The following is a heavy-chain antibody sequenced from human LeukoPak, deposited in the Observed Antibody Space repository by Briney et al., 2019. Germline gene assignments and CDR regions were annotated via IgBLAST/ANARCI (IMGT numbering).Heavy chain of an antibody. CDR3: ARELLLYWFDS. J-gene: IGHJ5*01. CDR2: ISSGSNYI. Sequence: PGGSLRLSCAASGFTFSSYTMIWVRQAPGKGLEWVSSISSGSNYIYYADSLKGRFTISRDNAKNSLYLQMNSLRVEDTAVYYCARELLLYWFDSWGQGTLVTVSS. V-gene: IGHV3-21*01. CDR1: GFTFSSYT. D-gene: IGHD3-22*01.